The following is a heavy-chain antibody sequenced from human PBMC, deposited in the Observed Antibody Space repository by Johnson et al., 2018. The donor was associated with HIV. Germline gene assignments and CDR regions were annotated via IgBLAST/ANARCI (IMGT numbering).Heavy chain of an antibody. CDR3: VRGIVVVVAAGRADAFDI. D-gene: IGHD2-15*01. Sequence: VQLVESGGGLVQPGGSLRLSCAASGLTISGNYMTWVRQAPGKGLDWVSVISSGGDTYYADSVRGRFSISRDNSKNTLYLQMNRLRAEDTALYYCVRGIVVVVAAGRADAFDIWGQGTMVTVSS. CDR2: ISSGGDT. CDR1: GLTISGNY. V-gene: IGHV3-66*01. J-gene: IGHJ3*02.